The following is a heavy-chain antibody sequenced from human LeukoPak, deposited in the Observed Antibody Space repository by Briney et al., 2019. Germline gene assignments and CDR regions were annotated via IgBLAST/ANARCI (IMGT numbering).Heavy chain of an antibody. D-gene: IGHD3-10*01. J-gene: IGHJ6*02. CDR1: GFTFSNCG. CDR2: IGGDGTT. V-gene: IGHV3-23*01. Sequence: GGSLRRSCATSGFTFSNCGMSWVRQAPGKGLQWLSVIGGDGTTYYADSVKGRFTVSRDNSENTLYLQMNSLRAEDTAVYYCAKGPYGLGIYYGMDVWGQGTTVTV. CDR3: AKGPYGLGIYYGMDV.